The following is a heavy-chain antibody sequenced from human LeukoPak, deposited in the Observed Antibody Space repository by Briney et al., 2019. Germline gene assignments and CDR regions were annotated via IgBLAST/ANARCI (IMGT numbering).Heavy chain of an antibody. J-gene: IGHJ4*02. V-gene: IGHV1-18*04. CDR2: ISAYNGNT. D-gene: IGHD6-13*01. CDR3: ARDWSGDIVAATAFDY. Sequence: GASVKVSCKASGYTFTSYGISWVRQAPGQGLEWMGWISAYNGNTNYAQKLQGRVTMTTDTSTSTAYMELRSLRSDDTAVYYCARDWSGDIVAATAFDYWGQGTLATVSS. CDR1: GYTFTSYG.